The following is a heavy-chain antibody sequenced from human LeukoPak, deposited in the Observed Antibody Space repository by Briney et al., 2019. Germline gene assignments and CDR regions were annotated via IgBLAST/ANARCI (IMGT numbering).Heavy chain of an antibody. Sequence: GGSLRLSCAASGFTFSSYSMNWVRQAPGKGLEWVSSISSSSSYIYYADSVKGRFTISRDNANNSLYLQMNSLRAEDTAVYYCARDSGHYGDHFDYWGQGTLVTVSS. CDR2: ISSSSSYI. D-gene: IGHD4-17*01. J-gene: IGHJ4*02. CDR3: ARDSGHYGDHFDY. V-gene: IGHV3-21*01. CDR1: GFTFSSYS.